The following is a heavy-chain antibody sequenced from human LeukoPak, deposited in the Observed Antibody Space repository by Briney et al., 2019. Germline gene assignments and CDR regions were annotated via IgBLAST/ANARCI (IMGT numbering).Heavy chain of an antibody. J-gene: IGHJ4*02. CDR1: GYTFTSYG. Sequence: ASVKVSCKASGYTFTSYGISWVRQAPGQGLEWMGWISAYNGNTNYAQKLQGRVTMTTDTSTSTAYMELRSLRSDDTAMYYCARYYYDSSGYHNYFDYWGQGTLVTVSS. D-gene: IGHD3-22*01. V-gene: IGHV1-18*01. CDR2: ISAYNGNT. CDR3: ARYYYDSSGYHNYFDY.